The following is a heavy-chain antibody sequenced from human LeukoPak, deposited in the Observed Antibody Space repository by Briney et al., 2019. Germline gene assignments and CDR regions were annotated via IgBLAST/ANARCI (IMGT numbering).Heavy chain of an antibody. CDR2: IIPIFATA. V-gene: IGHV1-69*13. D-gene: IGHD3-22*01. Sequence: SVKVSCTASGGTFSSYAISWVRQAPGQGLEWMGGIIPIFATANYAQKFQGRVTITADESTSTAYMELSSLRSEDTAVYYCARGPITTRSHFDYWGQGTLVTVSS. J-gene: IGHJ4*02. CDR1: GGTFSSYA. CDR3: ARGPITTRSHFDY.